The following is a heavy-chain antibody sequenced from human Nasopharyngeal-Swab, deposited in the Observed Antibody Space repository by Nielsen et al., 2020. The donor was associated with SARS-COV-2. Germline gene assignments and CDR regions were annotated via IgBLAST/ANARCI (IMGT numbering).Heavy chain of an antibody. J-gene: IGHJ4*02. CDR2: TNQDGTER. D-gene: IGHD3-22*01. CDR1: GFTFTNYW. V-gene: IGHV3-7*03. CDR3: VAAVSGTSRIYYDY. Sequence: GESLKISCAASGFTFTNYWMAWIRQAAGKGLEWVANTNQDGTERYYVDSVKGRFTISRDNGQSLLYLQMNSLRAEDTAIYFCVAAVSGTSRIYYDYWGQGSLVTVSS.